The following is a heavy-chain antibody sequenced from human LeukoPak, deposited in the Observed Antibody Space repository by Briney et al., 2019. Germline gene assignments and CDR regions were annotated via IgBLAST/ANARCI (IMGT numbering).Heavy chain of an antibody. CDR3: ARSASLLWFGELSNRGGMIY. J-gene: IGHJ4*02. CDR2: INPNSGGT. V-gene: IGHV1-2*06. CDR1: GYTFTGYY. D-gene: IGHD3-10*01. Sequence: ASVKVSCKASGYTFTGYYMHWVRQAPGQGLEWMGRINPNSGGTNYAQKFQGRVTMTRDTSISTAYMELSRLRSDDTAVYYCARSASLLWFGELSNRGGMIYWGQGTLVTVPS.